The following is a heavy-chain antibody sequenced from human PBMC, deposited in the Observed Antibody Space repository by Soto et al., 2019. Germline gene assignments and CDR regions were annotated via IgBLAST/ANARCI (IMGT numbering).Heavy chain of an antibody. J-gene: IGHJ6*02. CDR1: AGTFSSYA. Sequence: GASVKVSCKASAGTFSSYAISWVRQAPGQGLEWMGGIIPIFGTANYAQKFQGRVTITADNSTSTAYLERSSLKSADTAVYYCARGGSGYSRYYYGMDVWGQGTTVTVSS. CDR3: ARGGSGYSRYYYGMDV. CDR2: IIPIFGTA. V-gene: IGHV1-69*06. D-gene: IGHD2-21*01.